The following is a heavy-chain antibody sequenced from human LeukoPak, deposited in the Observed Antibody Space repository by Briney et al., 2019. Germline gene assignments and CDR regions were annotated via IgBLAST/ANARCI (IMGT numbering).Heavy chain of an antibody. J-gene: IGHJ3*02. V-gene: IGHV4-39*07. CDR3: ARPNTYYYDSSGSHDAFDI. CDR2: IYYSGST. Sequence: SETLSLTCTVSGGSISSSSYYWGWIRQPPGKGLEWIGSIYYSGSTYYNPSLKSRVTISVDTSKNQFSLKLSSVTAADTAVYYCARPNTYYYDSSGSHDAFDIWGQGTMVTVSS. D-gene: IGHD3-22*01. CDR1: GGSISSSSYY.